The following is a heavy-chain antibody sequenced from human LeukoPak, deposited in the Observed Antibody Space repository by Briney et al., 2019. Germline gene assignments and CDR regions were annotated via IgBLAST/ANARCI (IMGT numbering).Heavy chain of an antibody. V-gene: IGHV1-18*04. CDR1: GYTFTSYG. J-gene: IGHJ1*01. CDR2: ISAYNGNT. CDR3: ARDIGVALGYSQH. Sequence: ASVKVSCKASGYTFTSYGIYWVRQAPGQGLEWMGWISAYNGNTRFAQRLQGRVTMTTDTSTSTAYMKLRSLRSDDTAVYYCARDIGVALGYSQHWGQGTLVTVSS. D-gene: IGHD6-19*01.